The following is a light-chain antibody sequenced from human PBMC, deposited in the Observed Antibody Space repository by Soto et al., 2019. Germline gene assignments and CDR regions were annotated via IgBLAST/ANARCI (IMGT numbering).Light chain of an antibody. Sequence: DIQMTQSPSTLSASVGDRVVITCRASQSISTWLAWYQQKPGKAPKLLIYDASSLESGVPSRFSGSGSGTEFTLTISSLQPDDFATYYCQQYNSSPCTFGQGTKVDIK. CDR2: DAS. CDR3: QQYNSSPCT. J-gene: IGKJ1*01. CDR1: QSISTW. V-gene: IGKV1-5*01.